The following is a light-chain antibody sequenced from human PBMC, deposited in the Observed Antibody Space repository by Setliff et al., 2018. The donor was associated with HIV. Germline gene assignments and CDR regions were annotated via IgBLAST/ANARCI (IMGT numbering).Light chain of an antibody. Sequence: QSVLTQPRSVSGSPGQSVTISCTGTSSDVGGYNYVSWYQHHPGKAPKFMIYDVSKRPSGVPDRFSGSKSGNTASLTISGLQAEDEADYYCCSYVGGYTFGYVFGTGTKVTVL. J-gene: IGLJ1*01. CDR2: DVS. CDR3: CSYVGGYTFGYV. V-gene: IGLV2-11*01. CDR1: SSDVGGYNY.